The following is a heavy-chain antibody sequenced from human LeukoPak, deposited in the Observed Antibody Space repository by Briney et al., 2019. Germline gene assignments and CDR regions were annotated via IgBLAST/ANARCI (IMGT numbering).Heavy chain of an antibody. CDR2: ISGSGGST. V-gene: IGHV3-23*01. D-gene: IGHD3-22*01. CDR3: AKDILRYYDSSGYSFDY. Sequence: PGGSLRLSCAASGFTFSSYAMSWVRQAPGKGLEWVSAISGSGGSTYYADSVKGRFTISRDNSKHTLYLQMNSLRAEDTAVYYCAKDILRYYDSSGYSFDYWGQGTLVTVSS. CDR1: GFTFSSYA. J-gene: IGHJ4*02.